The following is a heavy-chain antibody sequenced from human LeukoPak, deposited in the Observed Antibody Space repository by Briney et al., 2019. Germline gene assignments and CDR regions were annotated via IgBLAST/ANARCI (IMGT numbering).Heavy chain of an antibody. Sequence: QTGGSLRLSCAASGFTFTTYSMNWVRQAPGQGLEWLSHISSGTTAYADSVKGRFTISRDIGKNSLYLQMNNLRVEDTAVYYCARDFGYSFDYWGQGTLVTVSS. V-gene: IGHV3-48*01. CDR3: ARDFGYSFDY. CDR1: GFTFTTYS. J-gene: IGHJ4*02. D-gene: IGHD1-26*01. CDR2: ISSGTTA.